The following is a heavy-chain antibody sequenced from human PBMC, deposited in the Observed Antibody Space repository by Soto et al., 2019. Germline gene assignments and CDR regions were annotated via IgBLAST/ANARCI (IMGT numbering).Heavy chain of an antibody. CDR2: IYYSGST. D-gene: IGHD1-1*01. CDR1: GGSISSGDYY. Sequence: TLSLTCTVSGGSISSGDYYWSWIRQPPGKGLEWIGYIYYSGSTYYNPSLKSRVTISVDTSKNQFSLKLSSVTAADTAVYYCARVDWNYYGMDVWGQGTTVTVSS. V-gene: IGHV4-30-4*01. CDR3: ARVDWNYYGMDV. J-gene: IGHJ6*02.